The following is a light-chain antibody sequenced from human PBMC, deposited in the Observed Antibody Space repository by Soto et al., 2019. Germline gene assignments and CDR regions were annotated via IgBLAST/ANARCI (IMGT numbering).Light chain of an antibody. Sequence: QAVLTQPPSVSGAPGQRVTISCTGSRTNIGAAYDVHWYQQLPGTAPKLLIYANTNRPSGVPDRFSGSRSGTSASLAITGLQAEDEADYYCQSYDSSLSGSGVFGGGTKLTVL. CDR1: RTNIGAAYD. CDR2: ANT. V-gene: IGLV1-40*01. CDR3: QSYDSSLSGSGV. J-gene: IGLJ3*02.